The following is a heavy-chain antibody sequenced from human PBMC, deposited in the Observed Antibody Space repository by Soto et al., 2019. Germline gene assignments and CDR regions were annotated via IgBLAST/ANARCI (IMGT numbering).Heavy chain of an antibody. CDR3: VRGHSISWYNWFDP. J-gene: IGHJ5*02. CDR1: GFTFSDYP. CDR2: ISYDGRVK. V-gene: IGHV3-30*14. D-gene: IGHD2-2*01. Sequence: PGGSLRLSCAASGFTFSDYPMHWVRQAPGKGLEWVAVISYDGRVKYYADSVKGRFTISRDNSKNTLYLQMSSLRDEDTAVYYCVRGHSISWYNWFDPWGQGTLVTVSS.